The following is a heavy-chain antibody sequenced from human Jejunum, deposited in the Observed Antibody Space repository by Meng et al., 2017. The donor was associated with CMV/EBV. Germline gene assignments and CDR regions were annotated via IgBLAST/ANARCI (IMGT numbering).Heavy chain of an antibody. Sequence: QLQLQESGPGLVKPSETLSLTCTVSGGSISSSSYYWGWIRQPPGKGLEWIGSIYYSGSTYYNPSLKSRVTISVDTSKNQFSLKLSSVTAADTAVYYCASPLGILGIVDLWGRGTLVTVFS. CDR3: ASPLGILGIVDL. V-gene: IGHV4-39*01. J-gene: IGHJ2*01. D-gene: IGHD7-27*01. CDR1: GGSISSSSYY. CDR2: IYYSGST.